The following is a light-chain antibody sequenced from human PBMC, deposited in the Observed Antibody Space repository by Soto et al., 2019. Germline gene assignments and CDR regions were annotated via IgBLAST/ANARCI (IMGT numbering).Light chain of an antibody. CDR3: SSYTPNSTLV. CDR1: NRGVGSYNL. CDR2: EVR. V-gene: IGLV2-14*01. Sequence: QSVLTQPASVSGSPGQSITIACTGTNRGVGSYNLVSWYQQRPGEAPKLIISEVRNRPSGISYRFPGSKSGNTASLNISGLQAEDEADYYCSSYTPNSTLVFGGGTQLTVL. J-gene: IGLJ3*02.